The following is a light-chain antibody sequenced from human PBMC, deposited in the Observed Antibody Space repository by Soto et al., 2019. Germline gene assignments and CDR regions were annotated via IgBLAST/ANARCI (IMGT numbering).Light chain of an antibody. CDR3: QQYGSSPMYT. Sequence: IVLTQSPGTLSLSPGERATLSSRASQSVSSSYLAWYQQKPGQAPRLLIYGASSRATGIPDRFSGSGSGTVFTLTISRLEPEDFAVYYCQQYGSSPMYTFGQGTKLEIK. CDR1: QSVSSSY. J-gene: IGKJ2*01. CDR2: GAS. V-gene: IGKV3-20*01.